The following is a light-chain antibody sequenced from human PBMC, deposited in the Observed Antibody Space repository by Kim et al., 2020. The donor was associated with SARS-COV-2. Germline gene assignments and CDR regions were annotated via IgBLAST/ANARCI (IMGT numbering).Light chain of an antibody. CDR3: QVWDIDVV. V-gene: IGLV3-21*04. Sequence: VAPGKTAMITCGGNNIGSKSLHWYQQKPGQAPVLVIYYDSDRPSGTPERFSGSTSGNSATLTISRVEAGDEADYYCQVWDIDVVFGGGTQLTVL. J-gene: IGLJ2*01. CDR2: YDS. CDR1: NIGSKS.